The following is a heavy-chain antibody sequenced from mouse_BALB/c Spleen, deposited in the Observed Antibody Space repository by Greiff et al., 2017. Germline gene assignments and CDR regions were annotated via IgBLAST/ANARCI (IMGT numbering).Heavy chain of an antibody. Sequence: EVKLVESGGGLVKPGGSLKLSCAASGFTFSDYYMYWVRQTPEKRLEWVATISDGGSYTYYPDSVKGRFTISRDNAKNNLYLQMSSLKSEDTAMYYCARGRQLRHAMDYWGQGTSVTVCS. J-gene: IGHJ4*01. CDR2: ISDGGSYT. D-gene: IGHD3-2*02. CDR3: ARGRQLRHAMDY. CDR1: GFTFSDYY. V-gene: IGHV5-4*02.